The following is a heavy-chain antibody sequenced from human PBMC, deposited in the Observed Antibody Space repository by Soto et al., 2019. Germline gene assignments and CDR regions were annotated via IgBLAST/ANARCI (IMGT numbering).Heavy chain of an antibody. CDR3: ARGEVVPAAIGGAFDS. D-gene: IGHD2-2*01. CDR2: IIPIFGTA. J-gene: IGHJ4*02. CDR1: GGTFSSYA. Sequence: QVQLVQSGAEVKKPGSSVKVSCKASGGTFSSYAISWVRQAPGQGLEWMGGIIPIFGTANYAQKFQGRVTITADNSTITAYMELSSLRSEDKAVYYCARGEVVPAAIGGAFDSWGQGTLVTVSS. V-gene: IGHV1-69*06.